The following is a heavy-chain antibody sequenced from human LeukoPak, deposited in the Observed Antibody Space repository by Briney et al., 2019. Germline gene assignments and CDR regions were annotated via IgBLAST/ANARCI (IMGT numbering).Heavy chain of an antibody. CDR2: ISAYNGNT. Sequence: ASVKVSCKASGYTFTSYGISWVRQAPGQGLEWMGWISAYNGNTNYAQKLQGRVAMTTDTYTSTAYMELRSLRSEDTAVYYCATAPPGRGDYWGQGTLVTVSS. D-gene: IGHD3-10*01. CDR1: GYTFTSYG. J-gene: IGHJ4*02. CDR3: ATAPPGRGDY. V-gene: IGHV1-18*01.